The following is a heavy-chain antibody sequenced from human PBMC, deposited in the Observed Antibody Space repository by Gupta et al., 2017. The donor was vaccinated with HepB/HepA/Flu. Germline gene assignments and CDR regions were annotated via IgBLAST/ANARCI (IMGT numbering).Heavy chain of an antibody. CDR1: GGSISSGGYS. D-gene: IGHD3-3*01. J-gene: IGHJ6*02. CDR3: ARGGITIFGAPYGMDV. V-gene: IGHV4-30-2*01. Sequence: QLQLQESGSGLVKPSQTLSLTCAVSGGSISSGGYSWSWIRQPPGKGLEWIGYIYHSGSTYYNPSLKSRVTISVDRSKNQFSLKLSSVTAADTAVYYCARGGITIFGAPYGMDVWGQGTTVTVSS. CDR2: IYHSGST.